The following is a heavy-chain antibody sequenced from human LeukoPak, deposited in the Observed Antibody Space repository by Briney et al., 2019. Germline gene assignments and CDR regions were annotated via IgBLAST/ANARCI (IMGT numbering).Heavy chain of an antibody. V-gene: IGHV4-38-2*01. J-gene: IGHJ4*02. Sequence: SETLSLTCAVSGYSISSGYYWGWIRQPPGKGLEWIGSIYHSGSTYYNLSLKSRVTISVDTSKNQFSLKLSSVTAADTAVYYCARGIRDSGYDYYFDYWGQGTLVTVSS. CDR2: IYHSGST. CDR1: GYSISSGYY. D-gene: IGHD5-12*01. CDR3: ARGIRDSGYDYYFDY.